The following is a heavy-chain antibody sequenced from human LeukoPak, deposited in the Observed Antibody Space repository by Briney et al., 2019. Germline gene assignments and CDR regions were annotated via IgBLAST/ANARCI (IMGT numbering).Heavy chain of an antibody. CDR1: GFTFSSFS. Sequence: GGSLRLSCAASGFTFSSFSMNWVRQAPGKGLEWVSSISSDSSYIFYADSVKGRFTISRDSAKNSLYLQMNSLRAEDTAVYYCARHFAYSSSSYFDYWGQGSLVTVSS. D-gene: IGHD6-6*01. V-gene: IGHV3-21*01. CDR3: ARHFAYSSSSYFDY. CDR2: ISSDSSYI. J-gene: IGHJ4*02.